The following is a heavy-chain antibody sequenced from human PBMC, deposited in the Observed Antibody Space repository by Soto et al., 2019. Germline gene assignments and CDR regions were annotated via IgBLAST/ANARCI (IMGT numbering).Heavy chain of an antibody. CDR3: ARIKWWDYISPRDRYYFDY. J-gene: IGHJ4*02. D-gene: IGHD2-15*01. CDR1: GYTFTSYG. V-gene: IGHV1-18*01. CDR2: ISAYNGNT. Sequence: QVQLVQSGAEVKKPGASVKVSCKASGYTFTSYGISWVRQAPGQGLEWMGWISAYNGNTNYAQKLQGRVTMTTDTSPSTAYMELRSLRSDDTAVYYCARIKWWDYISPRDRYYFDYWGQGTLVTVSS.